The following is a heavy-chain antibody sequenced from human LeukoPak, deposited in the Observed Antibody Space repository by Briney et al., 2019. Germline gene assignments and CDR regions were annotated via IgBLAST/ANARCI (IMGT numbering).Heavy chain of an antibody. CDR1: GSIFRNYA. CDR2: ISYDGSNK. J-gene: IGHJ4*02. V-gene: IGHV3-30-3*01. CDR3: AREELGMVYFDY. D-gene: IGHD7-27*01. Sequence: GRSLRLSCAASGSIFRNYAMHWVRQAPGKGLEWVAVISYDGSNKYYADSVKGRFTISRDNSKNTLFLQMNSLSAEDTAVYYCAREELGMVYFDYWGLGTLVTVSS.